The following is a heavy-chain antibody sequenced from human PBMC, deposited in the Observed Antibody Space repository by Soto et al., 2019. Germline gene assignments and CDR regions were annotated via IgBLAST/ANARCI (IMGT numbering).Heavy chain of an antibody. CDR3: TRDPRITDF. CDR1: GFSFRDHY. Sequence: GALRLSCAASGFSFRDHYMTWIRQAPGKGLELLSYISPGGDITNYVGSVKGRFTISRDNAKNSLFLHMNSLRAEDTAVYYCTRDPRITDFWGQGTLVTVSS. V-gene: IGHV3-11*01. J-gene: IGHJ4*02. CDR2: ISPGGDIT. D-gene: IGHD3-16*01.